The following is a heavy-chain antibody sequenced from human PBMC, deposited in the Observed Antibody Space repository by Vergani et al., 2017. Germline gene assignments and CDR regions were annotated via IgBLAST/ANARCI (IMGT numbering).Heavy chain of an antibody. V-gene: IGHV4-59*01. Sequence: QVQLQESGPGLVKPSETLSLTCTVSGGSISSYYWSWTRQPPGKGLEWIGYIYYSGSTNYNPSLKSRVTISVDTSKNQFSLKLSSVTAADTAVYYCASASTGYSSSWYYYYYYMDVWGKETTVTVSS. CDR1: GGSISSYY. J-gene: IGHJ6*03. CDR3: ASASTGYSSSWYYYYYYMDV. D-gene: IGHD6-13*01. CDR2: IYYSGST.